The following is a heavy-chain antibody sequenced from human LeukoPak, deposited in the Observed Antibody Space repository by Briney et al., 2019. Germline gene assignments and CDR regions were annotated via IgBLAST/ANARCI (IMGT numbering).Heavy chain of an antibody. Sequence: GESLKISCKGSGDSFSSSWIAWVRQMLEKGLEWMGIIYFGDSDTRYSPSFQGQVTISVDKSIRTAYLQWRSLKASDNAMYYCARLERSSGWYMGFWGQGTLVIVSS. D-gene: IGHD6-19*01. CDR2: IYFGDSDT. J-gene: IGHJ4*02. CDR3: ARLERSSGWYMGF. V-gene: IGHV5-51*01. CDR1: GDSFSSSW.